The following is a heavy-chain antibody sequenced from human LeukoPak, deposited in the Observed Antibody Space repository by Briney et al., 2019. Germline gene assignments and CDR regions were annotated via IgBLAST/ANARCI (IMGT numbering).Heavy chain of an antibody. CDR2: IIPIFGTA. D-gene: IGHD6-13*01. J-gene: IGHJ4*02. CDR3: ARDFSSWYERPHTGFDY. V-gene: IGHV1-69*13. Sequence: SVKVSCKASGGTFSSYAISWVRQAPGQGLEWMGGIIPIFGTANYAQKFQGRVTITADESTSTAYMELSSLRSEDTAVYYCARDFSSWYERPHTGFDYWGQGTLVTVSS. CDR1: GGTFSSYA.